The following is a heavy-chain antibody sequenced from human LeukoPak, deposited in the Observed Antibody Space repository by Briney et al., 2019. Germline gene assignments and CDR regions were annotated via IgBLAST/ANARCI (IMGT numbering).Heavy chain of an antibody. CDR1: GYTFTSYG. CDR3: ARDGLPPYCSGSSCYPGLFDY. Sequence: ASVKVSCKASGYTFTSYGISWVRQAPGQGLEWMGWISAYNGNTNYAQKLQGRVTMTTDTSTSTAYMELRSLRSDDTAVYYCARDGLPPYCSGSSCYPGLFDYWGQGTLVTVSS. V-gene: IGHV1-18*01. D-gene: IGHD2-15*01. CDR2: ISAYNGNT. J-gene: IGHJ4*02.